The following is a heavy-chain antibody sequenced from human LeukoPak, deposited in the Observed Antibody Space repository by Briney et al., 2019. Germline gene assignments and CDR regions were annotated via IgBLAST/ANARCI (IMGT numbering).Heavy chain of an antibody. CDR1: GFTFDDYV. D-gene: IGHD5-18*01. J-gene: IGHJ6*02. V-gene: IGHV3-9*01. CDR3: AKEVDTAMVYYYGMDV. Sequence: GGSLRLSCVASGFTFDDYVMHWVRQAPGKGLEWVSGISWNSGLKGYADSVKGRFTISRDDAKNSLYLQMNSLRAEDTALYYCAKEVDTAMVYYYGMDVWGQGTTVTVSS. CDR2: ISWNSGLK.